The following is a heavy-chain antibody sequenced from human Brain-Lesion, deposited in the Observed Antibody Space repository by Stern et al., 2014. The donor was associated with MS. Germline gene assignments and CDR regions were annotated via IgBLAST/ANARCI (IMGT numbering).Heavy chain of an antibody. CDR2: IFNSGST. Sequence: VQLLESGPGLVKPSQTLSLSCTVSGGSISSGGYYWSWIRQPAGKGLEWIGRIFNSGSTSSNPPLKSRVTISIDTSKNQFSRRLNSMTAADTAVYYCARGRVVPGFQYYATDVWGQGTTVIVSS. V-gene: IGHV4-61*02. D-gene: IGHD2-2*01. CDR3: ARGRVVPGFQYYATDV. J-gene: IGHJ6*02. CDR1: GGSISSGGYY.